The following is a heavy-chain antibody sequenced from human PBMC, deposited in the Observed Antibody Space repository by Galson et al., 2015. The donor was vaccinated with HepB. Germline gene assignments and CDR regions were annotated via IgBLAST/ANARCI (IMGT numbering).Heavy chain of an antibody. CDR2: ISSSSTTI. CDR3: ARDHYYDSSGRSFDY. V-gene: IGHV3-48*01. D-gene: IGHD3-22*01. Sequence: SLRLSCAASGFTFKSYSINWVRQAPGKGLEWVSYISSSSTTIYYADSVKGRFTISRDNAKNSLYLQMNSLRAEDTAVYYCARDHYYDSSGRSFDYWGQGTLVTVSS. CDR1: GFTFKSYS. J-gene: IGHJ4*02.